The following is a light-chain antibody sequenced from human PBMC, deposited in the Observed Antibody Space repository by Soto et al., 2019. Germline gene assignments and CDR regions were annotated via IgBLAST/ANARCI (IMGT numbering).Light chain of an antibody. CDR2: DVS. CDR3: SSCTSSSTFV. Sequence: QSVLIQPASVSGSPGQSITISCTGTSSDVGGHNCASWYQQHPGRAPKLMINDVSNRPSGVSNRFSGSKSGNTASLTISGLQAEDEADYYCSSCTSSSTFVFGTGTKVTVL. V-gene: IGLV2-14*01. CDR1: SSDVGGHNC. J-gene: IGLJ1*01.